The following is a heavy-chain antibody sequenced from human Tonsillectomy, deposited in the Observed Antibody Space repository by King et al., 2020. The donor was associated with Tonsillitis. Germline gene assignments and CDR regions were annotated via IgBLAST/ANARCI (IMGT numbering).Heavy chain of an antibody. Sequence: QDQLVQSGAEVKKPGASVKVSCKLSGKTLTEISIHWVRQAPGKGLEWMGGFDADEGDRVFAQSFEARVTMTEDTSTDTAYMELSSLRSEDTAVYYCATVRAYSSFFDYWGQGTLLTVSS. CDR3: ATVRAYSSFFDY. CDR1: GKTLTEIS. D-gene: IGHD4-11*01. CDR2: FDADEGDR. V-gene: IGHV1-24*01. J-gene: IGHJ4*02.